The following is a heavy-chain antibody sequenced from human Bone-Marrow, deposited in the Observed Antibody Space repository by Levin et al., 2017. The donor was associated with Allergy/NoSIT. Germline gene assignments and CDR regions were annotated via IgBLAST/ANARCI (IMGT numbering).Heavy chain of an antibody. Sequence: GGSLRLSCTTSGFTFGDYTMSWVRQAPGMGLEWVGLIRSKTYGGTTEYAASVKGRFTISRDDSKADAYLQMNSLKTEDTAVYYCARFVPYFDYWGQGTLVTVSS. CDR2: IRSKTYGGTT. V-gene: IGHV3-49*04. J-gene: IGHJ4*02. CDR3: ARFVPYFDY. CDR1: GFTFGDYT.